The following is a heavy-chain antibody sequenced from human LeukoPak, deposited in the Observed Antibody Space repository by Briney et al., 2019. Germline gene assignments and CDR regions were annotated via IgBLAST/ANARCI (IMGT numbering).Heavy chain of an antibody. Sequence: PGRSLRLSCAASGFTFSSYGMHWVRQAPGKGLEWVAVIWHDGSNKYYADSVKGRFTISRDNSKNTLYLRMNSLRAEDTAVYYCAVPIAGSVWWPGTLGYWGQGTLVTVSS. V-gene: IGHV3-33*01. J-gene: IGHJ4*02. D-gene: IGHD1-14*01. CDR3: AVPIAGSVWWPGTLGY. CDR2: IWHDGSNK. CDR1: GFTFSSYG.